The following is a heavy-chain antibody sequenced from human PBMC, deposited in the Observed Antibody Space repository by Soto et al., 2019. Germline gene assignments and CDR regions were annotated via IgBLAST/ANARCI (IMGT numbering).Heavy chain of an antibody. CDR2: INHSGST. CDR1: GGSFSGYY. D-gene: IGHD3-22*01. V-gene: IGHV4-34*01. CDR3: ARAAESSGYSLDY. Sequence: KTSETLSLTCAVYGGSFSGYYWSWIRQPPGKGLEWIGEINHSGSTNYNPSLKSRVTISVDTSKNQFSLKLSSVTAADTAVYYCARAAESSGYSLDYWGQGTLVTVSS. J-gene: IGHJ4*02.